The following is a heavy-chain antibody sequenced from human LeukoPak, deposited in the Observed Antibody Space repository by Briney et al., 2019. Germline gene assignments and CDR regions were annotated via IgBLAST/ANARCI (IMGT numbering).Heavy chain of an antibody. CDR2: IIPILDVT. D-gene: IGHD5-12*01. V-gene: IGHV1-69*04. CDR1: GGTFSSYA. Sequence: SVKVSCKMSGGTFSSYALSWVRQAPGQGLEWVGMIIPILDVTQYAQRLQDRVTITADKSTSTVYMELSSLTSEDTAVYYCARDRDTVASIVTDAFDIWGQGTMVTASS. CDR3: ARDRDTVASIVTDAFDI. J-gene: IGHJ3*02.